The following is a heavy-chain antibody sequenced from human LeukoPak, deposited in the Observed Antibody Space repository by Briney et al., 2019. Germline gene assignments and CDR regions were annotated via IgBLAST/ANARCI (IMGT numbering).Heavy chain of an antibody. V-gene: IGHV5-51*01. Sequence: PGESLKISCKGSGYSFTSYWICWVRQMPGKGLEWRGFIYPGDSAPRSRPSFQGQVPLSAAKPITTAYLQWSSLKASDTAMYSCARHGGYSYRAAPLDYWGQGPLVPVPS. D-gene: IGHD5-18*01. CDR3: ARHGGYSYRAAPLDY. CDR1: GYSFTSYW. CDR2: IYPGDSAP. J-gene: IGHJ4*02.